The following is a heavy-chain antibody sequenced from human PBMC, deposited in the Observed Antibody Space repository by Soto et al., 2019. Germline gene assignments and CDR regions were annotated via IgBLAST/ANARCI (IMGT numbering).Heavy chain of an antibody. Sequence: SVKVSCKASGGTFNNYAFSWVRQAPGQGLEWMGGIIPVFSATHYAQNFQGRVTISANESTKTVYLDLSSLRSDDTAVYFCASXTVFGVIALTSKTWFDPWGQGTLVTVSS. CDR1: GGTFNNYA. D-gene: IGHD3-3*01. CDR2: IIPVFSAT. CDR3: ASXTVFGVIALTSKTWFDP. V-gene: IGHV1-69*13. J-gene: IGHJ5*02.